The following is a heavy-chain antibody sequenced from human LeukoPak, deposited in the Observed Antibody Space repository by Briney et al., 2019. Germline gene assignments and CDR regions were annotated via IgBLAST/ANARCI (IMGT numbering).Heavy chain of an antibody. J-gene: IGHJ4*02. CDR2: INPNSGGT. D-gene: IGHD3-10*01. Sequence: ASVKVSCKASGYTFTGYYMHWVRQAPGQGLEWMGWINPNSGGTNYAQKFQGRVTMTRDTSISTAYMELSRLRSDDTAVYYCARVRDKNYYYFDYWGQGTLVTVSS. CDR1: GYTFTGYY. V-gene: IGHV1-2*02. CDR3: ARVRDKNYYYFDY.